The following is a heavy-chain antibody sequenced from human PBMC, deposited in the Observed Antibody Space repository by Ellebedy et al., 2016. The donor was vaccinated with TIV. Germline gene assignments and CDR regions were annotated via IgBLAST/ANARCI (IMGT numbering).Heavy chain of an antibody. D-gene: IGHD3-10*01. J-gene: IGHJ5*02. CDR3: ARNQHRRIWGSGNGWFNP. Sequence: ASVKVSCXASGYTFTSYGISWVRQAPGQGLEWMGWISAYNGNTNYAQKLQGRVTMTTDTSTSTAYMELRSLRSDDTAVYYCARNQHRRIWGSGNGWFNPWGQGTLVTVSS. CDR2: ISAYNGNT. V-gene: IGHV1-18*01. CDR1: GYTFTSYG.